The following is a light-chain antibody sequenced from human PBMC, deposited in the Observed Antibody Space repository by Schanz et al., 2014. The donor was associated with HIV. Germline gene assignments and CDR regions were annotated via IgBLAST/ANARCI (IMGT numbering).Light chain of an antibody. CDR3: QQRSNWPALT. Sequence: EIVLTQSPGTLSLSPGERATLSCRASQSVTSNYLAWYQQKPGQAPRLLIYGASSRATGIPDRFSGSGSGTDFTLTISSLEPEDFAVYYCQQRSNWPALTFGGGTKVEIK. V-gene: IGKV3D-20*02. CDR1: QSVTSNY. J-gene: IGKJ4*01. CDR2: GAS.